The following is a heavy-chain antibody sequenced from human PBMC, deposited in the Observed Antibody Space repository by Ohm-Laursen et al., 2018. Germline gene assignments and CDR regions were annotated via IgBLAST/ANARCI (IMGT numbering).Heavy chain of an antibody. CDR3: ARAAGSYPYYFDY. Sequence: SLRLSCAASGFTFSSYSMNWVRQAPGKGLEWVSSISSSSSYIYYADSVKGRFTISRDNAKNSLYLQMSSLRAEDTAVYYCARAAGSYPYYFDYWGQGTLVTVSS. CDR2: ISSSSSYI. V-gene: IGHV3-21*01. D-gene: IGHD1-26*01. J-gene: IGHJ4*02. CDR1: GFTFSSYS.